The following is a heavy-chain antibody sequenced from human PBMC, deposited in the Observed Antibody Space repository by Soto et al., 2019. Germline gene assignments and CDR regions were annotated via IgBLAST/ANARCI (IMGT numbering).Heavy chain of an antibody. D-gene: IGHD6-19*01. J-gene: IGHJ6*02. CDR2: IYPCDSDT. CDR3: ARFHPVLRQWNGMEV. CDR1: RYSFTNYW. Sequence: LRESLKITCKGARYSFTNYWNAWLHQMAVRGLEWRGNIYPCDSDTRYSQSFQGQVTISADKSIRTAYLQWSGLKAADTAMYYCARFHPVLRQWNGMEVRGQGAIVTVSS. V-gene: IGHV5-51*07.